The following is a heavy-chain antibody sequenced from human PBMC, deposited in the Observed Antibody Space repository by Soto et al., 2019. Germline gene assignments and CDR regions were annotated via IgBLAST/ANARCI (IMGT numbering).Heavy chain of an antibody. Sequence: GGSLRLSCAASGFTFSSYSMNLVRQAPGKGLEWVSSISSSSSYIYYADSVKGRFTISRDNAKNSLYLQMNSLRAEDTAAYYCARTHSSGWPGNPFSPPYYFDYWGQGTLVTVSS. CDR1: GFTFSSYS. D-gene: IGHD6-19*01. J-gene: IGHJ4*02. CDR2: ISSSSSYI. V-gene: IGHV3-21*01. CDR3: ARTHSSGWPGNPFSPPYYFDY.